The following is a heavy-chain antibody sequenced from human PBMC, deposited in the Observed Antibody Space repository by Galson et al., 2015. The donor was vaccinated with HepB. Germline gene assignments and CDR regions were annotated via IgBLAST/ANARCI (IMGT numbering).Heavy chain of an antibody. J-gene: IGHJ4*02. CDR1: GFTFSSFT. D-gene: IGHD1-26*01. CDR3: ARVVLSGSYWYFDF. V-gene: IGHV3-48*01. CDR2: ISTTGTNI. Sequence: SLRLSCAASGFTFSSFTMNWVRQAPGKRLEWVSYISTTGTNIFYVDSVKGRFAVSRDNAQNSLYLQMNSLRAEDTAIYYCARVVLSGSYWYFDFWGQGTLVTVSS.